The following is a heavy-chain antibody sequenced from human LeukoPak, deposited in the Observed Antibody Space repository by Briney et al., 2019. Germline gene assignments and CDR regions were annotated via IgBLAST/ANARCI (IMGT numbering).Heavy chain of an antibody. CDR3: ARVALLWFGETYYYYYMDV. D-gene: IGHD3-10*01. CDR1: GYTFTSYG. V-gene: IGHV1-18*01. J-gene: IGHJ6*03. Sequence: ASVKVSCKASGYTFTSYGISWVRQAPGQELELMGWISAYNGNTNYAQKLQGRVTMTTDTSTSTAYMELRSLRSDDTAVYYCARVALLWFGETYYYYYMDVWGKGTTVTVS. CDR2: ISAYNGNT.